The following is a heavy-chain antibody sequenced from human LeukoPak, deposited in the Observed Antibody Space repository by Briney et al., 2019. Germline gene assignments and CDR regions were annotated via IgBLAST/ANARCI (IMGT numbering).Heavy chain of an antibody. Sequence: AGGSLRLSCAASGFTFGDTWMNWVRQVPGQGLEWVANIKQDGSEKFYVASVKGRFTISRDNGKSSLYLQMNSLRAEDTALYYCAAVGPPVGWGQGTLVTVSS. CDR3: AAVGPPVG. D-gene: IGHD6-19*01. CDR2: IKQDGSEK. V-gene: IGHV3-7*03. CDR1: GFTFGDTW. J-gene: IGHJ4*02.